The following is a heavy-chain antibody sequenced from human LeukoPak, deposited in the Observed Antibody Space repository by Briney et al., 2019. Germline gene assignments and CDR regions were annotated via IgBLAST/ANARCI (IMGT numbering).Heavy chain of an antibody. V-gene: IGHV3-64*02. D-gene: IGHD5-24*01. J-gene: IGHJ4*02. Sequence: SGGSLRLSCAASGFSFNTYTMHWVRQAPGKGLQYISSISANGGTRYYADSVTGRFIISRDNSKNTLYLHMGSLRTEDMAVYYCARDFGNGYNYGDLDCWGQGTLVTVSS. CDR1: GFSFNTYT. CDR3: ARDFGNGYNYGDLDC. CDR2: ISANGGTR.